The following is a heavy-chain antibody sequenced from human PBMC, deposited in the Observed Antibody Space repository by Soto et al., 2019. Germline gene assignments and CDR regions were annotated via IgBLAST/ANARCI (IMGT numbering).Heavy chain of an antibody. J-gene: IGHJ4*02. CDR3: ARSYYDSSGIFGYYFDY. CDR2: IYYSGST. D-gene: IGHD3-22*01. CDR1: GGSISSSSYY. Sequence: SETLSLTCTVSGGSISSSSYYWGWIRQPPGKGLEWIGSIYYSGSTYYNPSLKSRVTISVDTSKNQFSLKLSSVTAADTAVYYCARSYYDSSGIFGYYFDYWGQGTLVTVSS. V-gene: IGHV4-39*07.